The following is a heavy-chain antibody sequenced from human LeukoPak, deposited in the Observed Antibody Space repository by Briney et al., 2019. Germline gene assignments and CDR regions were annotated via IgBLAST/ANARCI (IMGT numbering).Heavy chain of an antibody. J-gene: IGHJ4*02. CDR3: AKDFGTADYGDFAFDY. V-gene: IGHV3-23*01. D-gene: IGHD4-17*01. CDR2: IIGSGSST. CDR1: GFTFSSYG. Sequence: GGSLRLSCAASGFTFSSYGMSWVRQAPGKGLQWVSVIIGSGSSTYYADSVKGRFTISRDNSKNTLYLQMNSLRAEDTAVYYCAKDFGTADYGDFAFDYWGQGTLVTVSS.